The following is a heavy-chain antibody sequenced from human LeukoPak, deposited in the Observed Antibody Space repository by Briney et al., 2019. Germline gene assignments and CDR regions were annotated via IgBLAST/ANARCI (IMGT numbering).Heavy chain of an antibody. J-gene: IGHJ4*02. CDR1: GYTFTGYY. CDR2: INPNSGGT. V-gene: IGHV1-2*02. D-gene: IGHD6-13*01. Sequence: ASVKVSCKASGYTFTGYYMHWVRQAPGQGLEWMGWINPNSGGTNYAQKFQGRVTMTRDTSISTAYMELSRLRSDDTAVYYCARGSCSSSWCLDYWGQGTLVTVSS. CDR3: ARGSCSSSWCLDY.